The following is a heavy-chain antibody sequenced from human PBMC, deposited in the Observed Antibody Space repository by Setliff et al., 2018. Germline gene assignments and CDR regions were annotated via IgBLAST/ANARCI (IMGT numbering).Heavy chain of an antibody. CDR2: INNYSFKT. V-gene: IGHV1-18*01. CDR1: GGTFRTDG. D-gene: IGHD3-10*01. Sequence: ASVKVSCKASGGTFRTDGFNWVRQAPGQGLEWMGWINNYSFKTNSPQKFLDRLTMTTDTSTSTAYMELQDLTSDDTALYYCARVESMVRGKNILRHFDYWGQGIQVTVSS. CDR3: ARVESMVRGKNILRHFDY. J-gene: IGHJ4*02.